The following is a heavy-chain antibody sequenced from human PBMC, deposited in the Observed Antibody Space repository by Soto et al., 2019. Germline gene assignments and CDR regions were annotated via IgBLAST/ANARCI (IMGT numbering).Heavy chain of an antibody. Sequence: QVQLVQSGAEVKKPGSSVKVSCKASGGTFSSYAISWVRQAPGQGLEWMGGIIPIFGTANNAQKSKGRVTITADESTSTAYMDLSSLRSEDTAVYYCARVNWNYASYFYFWGQGTLVTVSS. CDR2: IIPIFGTA. D-gene: IGHD1-7*01. CDR3: ARVNWNYASYFYF. V-gene: IGHV1-69*01. J-gene: IGHJ4*02. CDR1: GGTFSSYA.